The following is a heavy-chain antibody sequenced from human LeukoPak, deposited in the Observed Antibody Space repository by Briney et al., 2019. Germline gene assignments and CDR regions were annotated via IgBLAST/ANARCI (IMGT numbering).Heavy chain of an antibody. CDR1: GASINGGDYS. Sequence: SETLSLTCAVSGASINGGDYSWSWIRQPPGKGLEWIGYFYYTGSTYYNPSLGSRFTISLDTSKDHFSLKVTSVTAADTAVYYCASLGGAIDYWGPGTLVTVSS. J-gene: IGHJ4*02. CDR3: ASLGGAIDY. D-gene: IGHD1-26*01. V-gene: IGHV4-30-4*07. CDR2: FYYTGST.